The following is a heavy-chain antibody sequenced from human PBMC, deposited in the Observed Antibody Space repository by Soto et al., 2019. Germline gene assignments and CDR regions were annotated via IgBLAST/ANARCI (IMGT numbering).Heavy chain of an antibody. CDR3: ARGAYCSSTSCHIYYYYGMDV. J-gene: IGHJ6*02. V-gene: IGHV3-21*01. D-gene: IGHD2-2*02. CDR1: GFTFTSYS. CDR2: ISSGSSYI. Sequence: EVQLVESGGGLVKPGGSLRLSCAASGFTFTSYSMNWVRQAPGKGLEWVSSISSGSSYIYYADSVKGRFTISRDNAKNSLYLQMNSLRAEDTAVYYCARGAYCSSTSCHIYYYYGMDVWGQGTTVTVSS.